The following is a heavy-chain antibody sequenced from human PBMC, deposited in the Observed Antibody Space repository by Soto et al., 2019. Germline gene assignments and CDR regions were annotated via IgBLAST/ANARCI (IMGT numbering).Heavy chain of an antibody. CDR2: INAGNGNT. V-gene: IGHV1-3*01. Sequence: ASVKVSCKASGYTFTSYAMHWVRQAPGQRLEWMGWINAGNGNTKYSQKFQGRVTITRDTSASTAYMELSSLRSEDTAVYYCARDCTNGVCYKWFDPWGQGTLVTVSS. CDR1: GYTFTSYA. D-gene: IGHD2-8*01. J-gene: IGHJ5*02. CDR3: ARDCTNGVCYKWFDP.